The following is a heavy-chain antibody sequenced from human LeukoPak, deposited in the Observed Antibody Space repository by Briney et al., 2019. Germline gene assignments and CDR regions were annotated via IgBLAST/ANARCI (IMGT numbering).Heavy chain of an antibody. D-gene: IGHD4-17*01. CDR1: GFTFSMYW. CDR2: IKQEGSEK. V-gene: IGHV3-7*03. Sequence: GGSLRLSCVGSGFTFSMYWMTWVRQAPGKGLQWVANIKQEGSEKYYVDSVKGRFTISRDDAKNSLSLQMNSLRAEDTAVYYRAKDPNGDYVGAFDFWGQGTMVTVS. J-gene: IGHJ3*01. CDR3: AKDPNGDYVGAFDF.